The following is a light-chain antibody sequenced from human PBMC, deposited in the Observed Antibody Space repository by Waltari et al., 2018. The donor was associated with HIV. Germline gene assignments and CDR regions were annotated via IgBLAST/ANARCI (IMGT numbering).Light chain of an antibody. J-gene: IGLJ2*01. Sequence: QSVVTQPPSVSGAPGQRVTISCTGSSSNIGAGYDVHWYQPLPGPAPNLLIYGNSTRPSGVPDRFAGSKSGTSASLAITGLQAEDEADYYCQSYDSSLSGSDVVFGGGTELTVL. V-gene: IGLV1-40*01. CDR1: SSNIGAGYD. CDR3: QSYDSSLSGSDVV. CDR2: GNS.